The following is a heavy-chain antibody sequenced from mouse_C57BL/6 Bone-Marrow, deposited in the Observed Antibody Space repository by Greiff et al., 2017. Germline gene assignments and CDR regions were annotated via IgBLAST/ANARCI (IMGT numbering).Heavy chain of an antibody. J-gene: IGHJ4*01. D-gene: IGHD1-1*01. CDR1: GYTFTSYW. CDR3: AREGFYYGSSYAMDY. V-gene: IGHV1-55*01. CDR2: IYPGSGST. Sequence: VQLQQPGAELVKPGASVKMSCKASGYTFTSYWITWVKPRPGQGLEWIGDIYPGSGSTNYNAKFKSKATLTVDTSSSTAYMQLSSLTSEDSAVYYCAREGFYYGSSYAMDYWGQGTSVTVSS.